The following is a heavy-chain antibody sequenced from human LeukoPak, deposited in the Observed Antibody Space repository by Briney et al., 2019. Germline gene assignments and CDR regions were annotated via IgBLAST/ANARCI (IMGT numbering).Heavy chain of an antibody. CDR3: ARDSSGYYGSSWFDP. D-gene: IGHD3-22*01. J-gene: IGHJ5*02. CDR2: ISAYNGNT. Sequence: ASVKVSCKASGYTITSYGISWVRQAPGQGLEWMGWISAYNGNTNYAQKLQGRVTMTTDTSTSTAYMELRSLRSDDTAVYYCARDSSGYYGSSWFDPWGQGTLVTVSS. CDR1: GYTITSYG. V-gene: IGHV1-18*01.